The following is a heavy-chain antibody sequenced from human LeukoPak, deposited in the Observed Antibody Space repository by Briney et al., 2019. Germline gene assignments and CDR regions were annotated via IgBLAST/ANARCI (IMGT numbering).Heavy chain of an antibody. CDR3: ARNAVGQWLVPTY. D-gene: IGHD6-19*01. CDR2: INPNSGGT. J-gene: IGHJ4*02. CDR1: GGTFISYA. V-gene: IGHV1-2*02. Sequence: ASVKVSCKASGGTFISYAISWVRQAPGQGLEWMGWINPNSGGTNYAQKSQGRVTMTRDTSISTAYMELSRLRSDDTAVYYCARNAVGQWLVPTYWGQGTLVTVSS.